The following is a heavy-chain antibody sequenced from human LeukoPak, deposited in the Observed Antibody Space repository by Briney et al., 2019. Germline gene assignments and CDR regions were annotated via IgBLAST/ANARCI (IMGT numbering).Heavy chain of an antibody. V-gene: IGHV3-74*01. Sequence: GSLRLSCAASGFTFTSYWMHWVRQAPGKGLVWVSRVNSDGSSTTYADSVKGRFTISRDNAKNTLYLQMNRLRAEDTAVYYCARGRYYGMDVWGQGTTVTVSS. CDR3: ARGRYYGMDV. CDR1: GFTFTSYW. J-gene: IGHJ6*02. CDR2: VNSDGSST.